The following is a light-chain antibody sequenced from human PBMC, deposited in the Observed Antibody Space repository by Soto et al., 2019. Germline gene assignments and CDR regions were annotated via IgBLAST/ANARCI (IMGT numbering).Light chain of an antibody. V-gene: IGKV1-39*01. CDR2: AAS. CDR3: QQGYSNPLP. J-gene: IGKJ5*01. CDR1: QSIGNY. Sequence: DIQMTQSPSSLSASVGDRVTITCRASQSIGNYLNWYRQKPGKAPELLIYAASSLQSGVPSRFSGSGSGTDFTITITSLQPEDFASYYCQQGYSNPLPFGQVTRREIK.